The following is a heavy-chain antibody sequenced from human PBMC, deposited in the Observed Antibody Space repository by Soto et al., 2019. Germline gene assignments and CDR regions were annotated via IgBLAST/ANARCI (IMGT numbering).Heavy chain of an antibody. CDR3: ATEAGDYVWGSYRYYRY. CDR2: ISGSGGST. V-gene: IGHV3-23*01. CDR1: GVMVSRCA. Sequence: GGSRRLACAASGVMVSRCASRLVRQAPGKGLEWVSAISGSGGSTYYADSVKGRFTISRDNSKNALYLQMNSLRAEDTAVYYCATEAGDYVWGSYRYYRYWGQGT. J-gene: IGHJ4*02. D-gene: IGHD3-16*02.